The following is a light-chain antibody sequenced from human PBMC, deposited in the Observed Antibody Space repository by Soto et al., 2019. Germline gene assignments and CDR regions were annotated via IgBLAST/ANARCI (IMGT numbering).Light chain of an antibody. CDR2: GAS. CDR3: QQYGSSPLYT. V-gene: IGKV3-20*01. CDR1: QSVSSSY. J-gene: IGKJ2*01. Sequence: EIVLTQSPGTLSLSPGERATLSCRASQSVSSSYLAWYQQKPGQAPRLLIYGASSSATDIPDRFSGSGSGTDFTLTISRLEPEDFAVYYCQQYGSSPLYTFGQGTKLEIK.